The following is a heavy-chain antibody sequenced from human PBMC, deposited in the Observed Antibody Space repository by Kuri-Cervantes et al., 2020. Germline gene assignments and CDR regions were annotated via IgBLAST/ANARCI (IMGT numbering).Heavy chain of an antibody. V-gene: IGHV4-30-2*01. Sequence: SQTLSLTCAVSGGSISSGGYSWSWIRQPPGKGLEWIGYIYHSGSTYYNPSLKSRVTISVDRSKNQFSLKLSSVTAADTAVYYCAREAPAPRYCSSTSCYAGVDWGQGTLVTVSS. CDR3: AREAPAPRYCSSTSCYAGVD. CDR1: GGSISSGGYS. CDR2: IYHSGST. J-gene: IGHJ4*02. D-gene: IGHD2-2*01.